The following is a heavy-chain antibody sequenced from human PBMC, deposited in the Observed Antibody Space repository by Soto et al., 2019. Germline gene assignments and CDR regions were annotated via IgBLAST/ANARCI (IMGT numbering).Heavy chain of an antibody. V-gene: IGHV4-59*01. CDR2: IYFSGAP. CDR1: GASISDYY. D-gene: IGHD2-8*01. CDR3: ARLGGLASFVKGVCLPGDAFDI. J-gene: IGHJ3*02. Sequence: QVQLQESGPGLVKPSATLSLTCTVFGASISDYYWSWIRQPPGKGLEWIGYIYFSGAPNYNPSLKSRVATSIGTSKPKLSMNLRSVTAADTAMYDCARLGGLASFVKGVCLPGDAFDIWGQGTMVTVSS.